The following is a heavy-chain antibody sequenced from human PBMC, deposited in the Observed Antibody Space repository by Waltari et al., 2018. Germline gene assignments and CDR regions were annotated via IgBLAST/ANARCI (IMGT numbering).Heavy chain of an antibody. CDR2: MNPNSGNT. Sequence: QVQLVQSGAEVKKPGASVKVSCKAAGNPFTSYDIHWVRQATGQGLEWMGWMNPNSGNTGYAQKCQGRVTMTRNTSVSTAYMELSSLRSEDTAVYYCARVDSSGYYLLTYWGQGTLVTVSS. CDR1: GNPFTSYD. J-gene: IGHJ4*02. D-gene: IGHD3-22*01. CDR3: ARVDSSGYYLLTY. V-gene: IGHV1-8*02.